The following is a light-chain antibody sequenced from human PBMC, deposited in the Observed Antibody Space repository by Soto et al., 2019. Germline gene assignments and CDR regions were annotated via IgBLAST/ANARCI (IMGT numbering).Light chain of an antibody. CDR2: KNN. J-gene: IGLJ2*01. CDR1: RSNVGSNY. CDR3: AAWDDTLSALI. Sequence: QLVLTQPPSASGTPGQRVTISCSGSRSNVGSNYVYWYQQFPGTAPKVLIYKNNQRPSGVPDRVSGSKSGTSASLSISGLRSEDEADFYCAAWDDTLSALIFGGGTKVTVL. V-gene: IGLV1-47*01.